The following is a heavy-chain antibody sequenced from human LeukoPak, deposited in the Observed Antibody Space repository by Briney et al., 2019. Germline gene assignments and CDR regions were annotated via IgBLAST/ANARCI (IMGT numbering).Heavy chain of an antibody. Sequence: PSETLSLTCTVSGGSISSYYWSWIRQPPGKGLEWIGYIYTSGSTNYNPSLKSRVTISVDTSKNQFSLKLSSVTAADTAVYYCARLLMVRTPSEDYYYGMDVWGQGTTVTVSS. CDR3: ARLLMVRTPSEDYYYGMDV. V-gene: IGHV4-4*09. J-gene: IGHJ6*02. CDR1: GGSISSYY. CDR2: IYTSGST. D-gene: IGHD3-10*01.